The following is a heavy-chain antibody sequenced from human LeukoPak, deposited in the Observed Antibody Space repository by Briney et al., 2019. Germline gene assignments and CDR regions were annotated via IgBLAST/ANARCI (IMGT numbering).Heavy chain of an antibody. J-gene: IGHJ6*02. CDR1: GFTFSSYG. V-gene: IGHV3-33*01. CDR3: ARDDYGGNSVYYYYGMDV. D-gene: IGHD4-23*01. Sequence: GGSLRLSCAASGFTFSSYGMHWVRQAPGKGLEWVAAIWYDGSNKYYADSVKGRFTISRDNSKNTLYLQMNSLRAEDTAVYYCARDDYGGNSVYYYYGMDVWGQGTTVTVSS. CDR2: IWYDGSNK.